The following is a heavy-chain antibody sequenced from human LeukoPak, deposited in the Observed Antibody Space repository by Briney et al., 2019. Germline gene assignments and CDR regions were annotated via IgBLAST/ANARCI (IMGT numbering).Heavy chain of an antibody. CDR3: AKDIGSSSWYLGN. J-gene: IGHJ4*02. Sequence: GGSLRLSCAASGFTFDDYAIHWVRQAPGKGLEWVSGISWNSGSIHYADSVKGRFTISRDNAKNSLYLEMKSLRPEDTALYYCAKDIGSSSWYLGNWGQGTLVTVSS. CDR2: ISWNSGSI. V-gene: IGHV3-9*01. D-gene: IGHD6-13*01. CDR1: GFTFDDYA.